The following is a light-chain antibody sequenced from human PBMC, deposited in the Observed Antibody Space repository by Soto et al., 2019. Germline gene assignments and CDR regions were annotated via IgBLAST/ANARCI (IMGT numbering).Light chain of an antibody. CDR3: QQSYSTPWT. V-gene: IGKV1-9*01. CDR2: AGT. CDR1: QDINSY. Sequence: IQLTQSPSSLSASVGDRVTITCRASQDINSYLAWYQQKPGKAPNLLIYAGTSLQSGVPSRFSGSGSGTEFTLTISSLQPEDFATYYCQQSYSTPWTFGQGTKVDIK. J-gene: IGKJ1*01.